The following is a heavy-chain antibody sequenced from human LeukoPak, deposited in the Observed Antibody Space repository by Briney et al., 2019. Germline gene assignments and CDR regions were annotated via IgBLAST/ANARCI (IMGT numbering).Heavy chain of an antibody. D-gene: IGHD3-22*01. V-gene: IGHV1-2*02. CDR1: VYTFTDYY. CDR2: INPKSGVT. CDR3: ARALGNYHDSTVYQAY. Sequence: GASMKVSCNTSVYTFTDYYIHWVRQAPGQGLEWMGWINPKSGVTNYGQNFQDRVTLTSDTSISTAYMDLSGLTSGDTAVYYCARALGNYHDSTVYQAYWGQGHLLTVSS. J-gene: IGHJ4*02.